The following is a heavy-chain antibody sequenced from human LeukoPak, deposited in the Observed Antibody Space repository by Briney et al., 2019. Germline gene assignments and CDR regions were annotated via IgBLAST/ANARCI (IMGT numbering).Heavy chain of an antibody. CDR3: ASPLEYSSSSVGY. J-gene: IGHJ4*02. V-gene: IGHV4-39*01. CDR1: GGSINSSSYY. Sequence: SETLSLTCTVSGGSINSSSYYWGWIRQPPGQGLEWIGSIYYSGSTYYNPSLKSRVTTSVDTSKNQFSLKLSSVTAADTAVYYCASPLEYSSSSVGYWGQGTLVTVSS. D-gene: IGHD6-6*01. CDR2: IYYSGST.